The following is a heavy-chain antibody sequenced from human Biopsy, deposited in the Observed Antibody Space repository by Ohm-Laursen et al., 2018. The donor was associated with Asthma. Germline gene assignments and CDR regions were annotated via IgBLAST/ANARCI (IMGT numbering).Heavy chain of an antibody. J-gene: IGHJ5*02. CDR1: GYTLTSNA. Sequence: GASVKVSCKASGYTLTSNAIHWMRQAPGQSLEWMAWLNPVNGNTKYSQQFQGRVTITRDTSASTAYMELSSLTSEDTAVFYCAREVGATRYDPWGQGTLVTVSS. CDR3: AREVGATRYDP. CDR2: LNPVNGNT. V-gene: IGHV1-3*01. D-gene: IGHD1-26*01.